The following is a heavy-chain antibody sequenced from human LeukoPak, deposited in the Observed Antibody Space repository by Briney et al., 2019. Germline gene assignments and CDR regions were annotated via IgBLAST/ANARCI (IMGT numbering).Heavy chain of an antibody. CDR2: IKQDGSEK. V-gene: IGHV3-7*01. J-gene: IGHJ4*02. CDR3: VRAGPFDF. CDR1: GFTFNTYK. Sequence: GGSLRLSCAASGFTFNTYKMNWVRQAPGKGLEWVANIKQDGSEKYYVDSVKGRFTITRDNAKNSLYLQMNSLRAEDTAVYYGVRAGPFDFWGQGTLVTVSS. D-gene: IGHD3-3*01.